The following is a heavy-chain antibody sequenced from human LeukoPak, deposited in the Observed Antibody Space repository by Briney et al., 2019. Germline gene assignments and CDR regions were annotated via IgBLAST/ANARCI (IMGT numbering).Heavy chain of an antibody. CDR3: ARVRGWRDGSPYSDY. J-gene: IGHJ4*02. V-gene: IGHV3-30-3*01. CDR2: ISYDGSNK. CDR1: GFTFSSYA. Sequence: GGSLRLSCAASGFTFSSYAMHWVRQAPGKGLEWVAVISYDGSNKYYADSVKGRFTISRDNSKNTLYLQMNSLRAEDTAVYYCARVRGWRDGSPYSDYWGQGTLVTVSS. D-gene: IGHD5-24*01.